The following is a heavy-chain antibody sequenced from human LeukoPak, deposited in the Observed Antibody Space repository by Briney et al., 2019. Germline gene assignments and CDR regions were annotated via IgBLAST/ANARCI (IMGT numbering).Heavy chain of an antibody. V-gene: IGHV5-51*01. CDR1: GYSFASSW. J-gene: IGHJ6*03. CDR2: IYPDDSDT. Sequence: GGSLRLSCKGSGYSFASSWIGWVRQMPGKGLEWMGIIYPDDSDTRYSPSVEGQITISVAKSISTAYLQWSSLKASDTAVYYCARHGHCTNGVCYSNYYYHMDVWGKGTTVTVSS. D-gene: IGHD2-8*01. CDR3: ARHGHCTNGVCYSNYYYHMDV.